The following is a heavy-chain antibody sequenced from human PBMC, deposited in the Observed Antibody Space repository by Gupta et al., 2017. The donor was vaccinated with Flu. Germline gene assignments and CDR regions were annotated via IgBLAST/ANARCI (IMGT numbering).Heavy chain of an antibody. CDR1: GYTFTGHY. J-gene: IGHJ4*02. D-gene: IGHD2-8*01. V-gene: IGHV1-2*02. CDR3: GRTGIQWWTPDFDF. CDR2: INPNSGET. Sequence: QVQLVQSGADVKEPGASVKVSCKASGYTFTGHYIHWVRQAPGQGLEWMGWINPNSGETKYAQNFQGRVTMTRDTSISTAFMDLSNLRYDDTAVYYCGRTGIQWWTPDFDFWGQGTLVTVSS.